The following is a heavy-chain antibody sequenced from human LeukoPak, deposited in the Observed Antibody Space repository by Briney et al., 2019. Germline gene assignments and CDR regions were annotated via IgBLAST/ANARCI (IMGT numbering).Heavy chain of an antibody. CDR2: ISYDRSET. V-gene: IGHV3-30*03. D-gene: IGHD6-25*01. J-gene: IGHJ4*02. Sequence: GGSLTLSCAASGFTFRSYGMHWVRQAQGKGREWVAFISYDRSETYYADSVKGRFSISRDNSKNTVYLQMNSLRTEDRAVYYCAREGGYYFDHWGQGTLVTVSS. CDR3: AREGGYYFDH. CDR1: GFTFRSYG.